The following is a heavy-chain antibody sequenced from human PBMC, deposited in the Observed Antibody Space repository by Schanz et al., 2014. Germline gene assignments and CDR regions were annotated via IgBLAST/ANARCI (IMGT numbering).Heavy chain of an antibody. CDR2: VSHDGFTK. D-gene: IGHD6-19*01. CDR3: ATDYSGGGCHI. J-gene: IGHJ3*02. Sequence: QVQLEESGGSVVQPGGSLRLSCVASGFSFSGFAVHWVRQATGKGLEWVSIVSHDGFTKHYADSVRGRFTLSRDNSKNTVYLQMNSLRAEDTALYFCATDYSGGGCHIWGQGTMVTVSS. V-gene: IGHV3-30*04. CDR1: GFSFSGFA.